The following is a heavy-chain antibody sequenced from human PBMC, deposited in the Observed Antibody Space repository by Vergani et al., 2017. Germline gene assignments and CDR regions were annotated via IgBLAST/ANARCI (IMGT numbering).Heavy chain of an antibody. V-gene: IGHV5-51*01. CDR2: IYPGDSDT. CDR3: ARVYSYGNDDAFDI. CDR1: GFTFSSYE. J-gene: IGHJ3*02. Sequence: EVQLVESGGGLVQPGGSLRLSCAASGFTFSSYEMNWVRQAPGKGLEWMGIIYPGDSDTRYSPSFQGQVTISADKSISTAYLQWSSLKASDTAMYYCARVYSYGNDDAFDIWGQGTMVTVSS. D-gene: IGHD5-18*01.